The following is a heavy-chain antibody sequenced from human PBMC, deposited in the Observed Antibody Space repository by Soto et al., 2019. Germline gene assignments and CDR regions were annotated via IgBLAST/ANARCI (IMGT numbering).Heavy chain of an antibody. CDR1: GYTFTSYG. Sequence: GASVKVSCKASGYTFTSYGISCVRQAPGQGLEWMGWISAYNGNTNYAQKLQGRVTMTTDTSTSTAYMELRSLRSDDTAVYYCARSRSSGYNNWFDPWGQGTLVTVSS. CDR3: ARSRSSGYNNWFDP. J-gene: IGHJ5*02. D-gene: IGHD6-19*01. V-gene: IGHV1-18*01. CDR2: ISAYNGNT.